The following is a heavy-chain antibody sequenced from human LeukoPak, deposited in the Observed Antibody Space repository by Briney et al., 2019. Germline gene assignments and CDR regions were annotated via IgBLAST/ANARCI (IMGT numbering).Heavy chain of an antibody. CDR3: ARDIRRQLAE. D-gene: IGHD6-6*01. J-gene: IGHJ4*02. CDR2: INTDGSNT. V-gene: IGHV3-74*01. Sequence: PGESLRLSCAASGFTVSNNCMNWVRQAPGKGLVWVSRINTDGSNTSYADSVKGRFTISRDNAKNTLYLQMNSLRAEDTAVYYCARDIRRQLAEWGQGTLVTVSS. CDR1: GFTVSNNC.